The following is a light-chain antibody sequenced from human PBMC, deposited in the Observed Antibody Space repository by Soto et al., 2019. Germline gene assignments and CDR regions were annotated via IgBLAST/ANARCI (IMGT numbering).Light chain of an antibody. V-gene: IGKV1-9*01. J-gene: IGKJ5*01. CDR1: QGTSSY. CDR2: GAS. CDR3: QQLNASTLT. Sequence: IQLTQAPYFLSASVGERVTITCRASQGTSSYLAWFQQKTGRAPKLLIYGASTLQSGVPARLRGSGSGTDFTITISNLQTEDFATYYCQQLNASTLTFGQGTRLEIK.